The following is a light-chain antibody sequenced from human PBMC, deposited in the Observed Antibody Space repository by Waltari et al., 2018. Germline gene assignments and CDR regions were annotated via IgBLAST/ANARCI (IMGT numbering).Light chain of an antibody. V-gene: IGLV3-19*01. J-gene: IGLJ1*01. Sequence: SSELTQDPAVSVALGQTVRLTCPGDSLRYHYATWYRQQPGPAPLLVRLGKNNRPSWMPDRFSGSYSGDTASLTSTGDQAEDEANYYCKSRDSNGKPFGVGPATKVTVL. CDR3: KSRDSNGKPFG. CDR2: GKN. CDR1: SLRYHY.